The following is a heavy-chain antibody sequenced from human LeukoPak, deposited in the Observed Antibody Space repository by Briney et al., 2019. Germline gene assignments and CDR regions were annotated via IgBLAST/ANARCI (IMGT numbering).Heavy chain of an antibody. J-gene: IGHJ4*02. CDR1: GFTFSSYG. D-gene: IGHD6-19*01. CDR2: ISGSGGST. Sequence: GGSLRLSCAASGFTFSSYGMSWVRQAPGKGLEWVSAISGSGGSTYYADSVKGRFTISRDNSKNTLYLQMNSLRAEDTAVYYCAKSRRSSSGWYYIDYWGQGTLVTVSS. V-gene: IGHV3-23*01. CDR3: AKSRRSSSGWYYIDY.